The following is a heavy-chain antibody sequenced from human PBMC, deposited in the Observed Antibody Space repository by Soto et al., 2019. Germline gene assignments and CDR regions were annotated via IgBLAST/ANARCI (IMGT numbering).Heavy chain of an antibody. D-gene: IGHD3-22*01. V-gene: IGHV1-18*01. CDR2: ISAYNGNT. Sequence: ASVKVSCKASGYTFTSYGISWVRQAPGQGLEWMGWISAYNGNTNYAQKLQGRVTMTTETSTSTAYMEVTSLRSDDTAVYYCARDTDYDRSGKPYNWFDPWGQGTLVTVSS. CDR3: ARDTDYDRSGKPYNWFDP. J-gene: IGHJ5*02. CDR1: GYTFTSYG.